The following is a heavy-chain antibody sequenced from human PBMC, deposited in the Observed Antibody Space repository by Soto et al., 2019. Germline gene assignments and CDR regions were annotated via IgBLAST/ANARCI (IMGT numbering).Heavy chain of an antibody. CDR3: ARVERGTATTVVDAFDI. J-gene: IGHJ3*02. D-gene: IGHD1-1*01. V-gene: IGHV4-34*01. CDR1: GGSVNSGNYY. CDR2: MSHSGGT. Sequence: QVQLQQWGAGLLKPSETLSLTCAVFGGSVNSGNYYWSWIRQPPGKGLEWIGEMSHSGGTHFNPSLKSRVPISVDTSKNQFSLKMSSVTAADTALYYCARVERGTATTVVDAFDIWGPGTMVTVSS.